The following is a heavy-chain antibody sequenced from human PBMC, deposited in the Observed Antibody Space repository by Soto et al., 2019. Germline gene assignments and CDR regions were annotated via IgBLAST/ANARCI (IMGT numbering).Heavy chain of an antibody. Sequence: ASVKVSCKASGYTFTSYYMHWVRQAPGQGLEWMGIINPSGGSTSYAQKFQGRVTMTRDTSTSTVYMELSSLRSEDTAVYYCARDLRGYYDSSGSYPEYFDYWGQGTLVTVSS. D-gene: IGHD3-22*01. J-gene: IGHJ4*02. CDR3: ARDLRGYYDSSGSYPEYFDY. CDR1: GYTFTSYY. CDR2: INPSGGST. V-gene: IGHV1-46*01.